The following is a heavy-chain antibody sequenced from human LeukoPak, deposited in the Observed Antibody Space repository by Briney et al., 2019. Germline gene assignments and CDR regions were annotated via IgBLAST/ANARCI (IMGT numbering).Heavy chain of an antibody. Sequence: GESLKLSCAASGFTFSGSAMHWVRQASGKGLEWVGRIRSKANSYATAYAASVKGRFTISRDDSKNTAYLQMNSLKTEDTAVYYCTRHRSWFITMVRGGYYMDVWGKGTTVTVSS. CDR3: TRHRSWFITMVRGGYYMDV. CDR1: GFTFSGSA. CDR2: IRSKANSYAT. D-gene: IGHD3-10*01. J-gene: IGHJ6*03. V-gene: IGHV3-73*01.